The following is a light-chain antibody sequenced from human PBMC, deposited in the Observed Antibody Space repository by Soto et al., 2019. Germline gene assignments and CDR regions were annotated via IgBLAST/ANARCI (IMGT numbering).Light chain of an antibody. J-gene: IGKJ5*01. CDR1: QSVSSN. CDR2: GAS. CDR3: QQYVISVT. Sequence: EIVMTQSPATLSVSPGERATLSCRASQSVSSNLAWYQQKPGQAPRLLIYGASNRATGIPDRFSGSGSGTDFTLTISRLEPQDFAMYYCQQYVISVTFGQGTRLEIK. V-gene: IGKV3-20*01.